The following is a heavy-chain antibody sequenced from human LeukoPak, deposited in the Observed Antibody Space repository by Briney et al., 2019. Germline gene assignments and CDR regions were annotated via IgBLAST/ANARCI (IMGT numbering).Heavy chain of an antibody. CDR2: INPSGGST. CDR3: ARESLEGVKYYYGMDV. J-gene: IGHJ6*02. Sequence: ASVKVSCKASGYTFTSYYMHWVRQAPGQGLEWMGIINPSGGSTNYAQKLQGRVTMTTDTSTTTAYMELRSLRSDDTAVYYCARESLEGVKYYYGMDVWGQGTTVTVPS. CDR1: GYTFTSYY. V-gene: IGHV1-46*01. D-gene: IGHD2-8*01.